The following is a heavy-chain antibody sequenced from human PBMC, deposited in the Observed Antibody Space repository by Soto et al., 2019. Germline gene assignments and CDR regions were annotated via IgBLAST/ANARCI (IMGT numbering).Heavy chain of an antibody. J-gene: IGHJ3*02. CDR3: ARRDLGLGDYGNDDAFDI. CDR2: IYYSGST. V-gene: IGHV4-39*01. D-gene: IGHD4-17*01. CDR1: GGSISSSSYY. Sequence: SETLSLTCTVSGGSISSSSYYWGWIRQPPGKGLEWIGSIYYSGSTYYNPSLKSRVTISVDTSKNQFSLKLNSVTAADTAVYYCARRDLGLGDYGNDDAFDIWGQGTMVTVSS.